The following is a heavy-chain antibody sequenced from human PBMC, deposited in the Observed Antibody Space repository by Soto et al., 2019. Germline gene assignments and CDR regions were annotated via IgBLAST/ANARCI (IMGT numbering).Heavy chain of an antibody. CDR1: GGSMPNSYSS. Sequence: PSETQSRSCTVSGGSMPNSYSSWAWQRQPPGKGPEGSGTIYYSGSTYYSPSLKSRVNLSLDPAKNQFSLKLRSVTAEDTAVYSWAASKAWIQFLFDPWSQGTLVTVSS. CDR2: IYYSGST. D-gene: IGHD5-18*01. J-gene: IGHJ5*02. CDR3: AASKAWIQFLFDP. V-gene: IGHV4-39*01.